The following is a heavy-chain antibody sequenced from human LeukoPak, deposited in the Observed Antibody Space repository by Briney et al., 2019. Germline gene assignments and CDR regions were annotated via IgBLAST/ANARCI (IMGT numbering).Heavy chain of an antibody. V-gene: IGHV3-30*02. CDR2: IRYDGSNK. CDR1: GFTFSSYD. D-gene: IGHD6-13*01. CDR3: ATSIATAGSLNY. J-gene: IGHJ4*02. Sequence: GGSLRLSCAASGFTFSSYDMHWVRQTPGKGLKWVAFIRYDGSNKYYTDSVKGRFTISRDNSKNTLYLEMNSLRVEDTALYHCATSIATAGSLNYWGQGTLVTVSS.